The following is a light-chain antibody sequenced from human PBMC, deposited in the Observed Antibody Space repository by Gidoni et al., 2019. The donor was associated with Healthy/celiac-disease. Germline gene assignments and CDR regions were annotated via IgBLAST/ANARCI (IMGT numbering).Light chain of an antibody. Sequence: DIQMTQSPSTLSASVGDRVTITCRASQSISSWLAWYQQKPGKAPKLLIYKASNLESGVPSRFSGSGSGTEFTLTISSLQPDDFATYYCQQYNSYWTFGQXTKVEIK. CDR1: QSISSW. CDR3: QQYNSYWT. CDR2: KAS. J-gene: IGKJ1*01. V-gene: IGKV1-5*03.